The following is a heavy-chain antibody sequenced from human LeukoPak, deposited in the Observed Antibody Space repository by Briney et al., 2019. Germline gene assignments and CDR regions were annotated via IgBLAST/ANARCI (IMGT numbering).Heavy chain of an antibody. D-gene: IGHD6-19*01. CDR1: GGSISSSSYY. CDR3: ARSQQWLVPFDY. V-gene: IGHV4-39*01. CDR2: IYYSGST. Sequence: PSETLSLTCTVSGGSISSSSYYWGWIRQPPGKGLEWIGSIYYSGSTYYNPSLKSRVTISVDTSKNQFSLKLSSVTAADTAVYYCARSQQWLVPFDYWGQGTLVTVSS. J-gene: IGHJ4*02.